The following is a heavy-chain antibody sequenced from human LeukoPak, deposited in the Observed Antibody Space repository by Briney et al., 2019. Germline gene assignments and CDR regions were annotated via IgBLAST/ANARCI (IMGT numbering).Heavy chain of an antibody. CDR3: ARGGWGFDYMDV. V-gene: IGHV3-21*01. CDR1: EFTFSSYN. D-gene: IGHD3-16*01. J-gene: IGHJ6*03. CDR2: ISSFSSYI. Sequence: GGSLRLSCAASEFTFSSYNMNWVRQAPGKGLEWVSSISSFSSYIYYADSVKGRFTISRDNAKNSLYLQMSSLRAEDTAVYYCARGGWGFDYMDVWGKGTTVTVSS.